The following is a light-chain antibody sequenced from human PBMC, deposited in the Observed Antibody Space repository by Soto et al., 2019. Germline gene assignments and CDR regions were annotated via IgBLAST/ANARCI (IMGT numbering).Light chain of an antibody. CDR2: DAS. CDR3: QQYNGYSTWT. CDR1: QSTSIW. J-gene: IGKJ1*01. V-gene: IGKV1-5*01. Sequence: DIQMTQSPSTLSASVGDRITITCRASQSTSIWLAWYQQTPGKAPKVLIYDASRLESGVPSRFSGSGSGTEFTLPISSLQPDDFATYYCQQYNGYSTWTFGQGTRVEIK.